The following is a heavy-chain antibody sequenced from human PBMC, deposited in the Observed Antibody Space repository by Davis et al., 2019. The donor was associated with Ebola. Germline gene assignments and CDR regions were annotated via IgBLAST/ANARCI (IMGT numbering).Heavy chain of an antibody. J-gene: IGHJ5*02. CDR2: IIPILGIA. Sequence: SVKVSCKASGGTFSSYAISWVRQAPGQGLEWMGRIIPILGIANYAQKLQGRVTMTTDTSTSTAYMELRSLRSDDTAVYYCARDVLLNWFDPWGQGTLVTVSS. D-gene: IGHD3-10*01. V-gene: IGHV1-69*04. CDR3: ARDVLLNWFDP. CDR1: GGTFSSYA.